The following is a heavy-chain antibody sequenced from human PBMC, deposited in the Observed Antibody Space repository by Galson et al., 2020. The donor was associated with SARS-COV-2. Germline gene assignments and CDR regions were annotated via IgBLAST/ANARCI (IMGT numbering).Heavy chain of an antibody. D-gene: IGHD3-16*01. CDR3: AREGEDTWYDYVMDV. CDR2: ITRAGGRT. Sequence: GGSLRLSCAASGFTVSTHWMHWVRQAPGKGLVWVARITRAGGRTIYADSVKGRFTISRDNAKNTLYLQMNSVRAEDTAAYFGAREGEDTWYDYVMDVWGQGTTVTVSS. CDR1: GFTVSTHW. J-gene: IGHJ6*02. V-gene: IGHV3-74*01.